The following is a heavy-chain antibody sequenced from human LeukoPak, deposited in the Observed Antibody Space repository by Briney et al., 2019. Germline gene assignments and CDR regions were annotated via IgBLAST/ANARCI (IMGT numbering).Heavy chain of an antibody. CDR2: IGPSGGSI. V-gene: IGHV3-21*04. Sequence: GGSLRLSCAASGFTFSSYAMSWVRQAPGKGLEWVSSIGPSGGSIFYADSVKGRFSISRDNARNSLYLQMNSLKTEDTAVYYCARDRVYCSGGSCYSLGFDPWGQGTLVTVSS. CDR3: ARDRVYCSGGSCYSLGFDP. J-gene: IGHJ5*02. CDR1: GFTFSSYA. D-gene: IGHD2-15*01.